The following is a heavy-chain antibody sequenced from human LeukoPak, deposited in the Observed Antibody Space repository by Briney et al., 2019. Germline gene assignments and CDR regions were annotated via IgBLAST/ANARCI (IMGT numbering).Heavy chain of an antibody. CDR2: IYTSGRT. CDR1: GGSIGSGPDY. V-gene: IGHV4-61*02. CDR3: VRENARSVPTAVSPLDD. J-gene: IGHJ4*02. Sequence: PSQTLSLTCTVSGGSIGSGPDYWSWIRQPAGKGLEWVGRIYTSGRTDYSPSLKSRVTISADTSKNHFSLKLSSVTAADTAVYYCVRENARSVPTAVSPLDDWGQGTLVTVSS. D-gene: IGHD2-2*01.